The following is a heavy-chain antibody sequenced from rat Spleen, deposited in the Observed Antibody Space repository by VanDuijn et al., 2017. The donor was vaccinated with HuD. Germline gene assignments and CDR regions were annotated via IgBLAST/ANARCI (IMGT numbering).Heavy chain of an antibody. CDR3: ARPTTGIPFNY. V-gene: IGHV5-25*01. J-gene: IGHJ2*01. CDR2: ITNASGGT. Sequence: EVRLVESGGGAVQPGRSMKLSCAASGLSFSNYDMAWVRQAPGKGLEWVASITNASGGTHYPDSVKGRFIISRDNAKSTLYLQVDGLRSEDTAIYYCARPTTGIPFNYWGQGVMVTVSS. D-gene: IGHD1-9*01. CDR1: GLSFSNYD.